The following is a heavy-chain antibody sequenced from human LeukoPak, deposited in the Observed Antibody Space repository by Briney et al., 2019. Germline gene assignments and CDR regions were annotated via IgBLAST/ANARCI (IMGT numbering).Heavy chain of an antibody. CDR2: ISTSSYT. CDR1: GFTFSDYY. Sequence: PGGSLRLSCAASGFTFSDYYMSWIRQAPGKGLEWVSYISTSSYTDYADSVQGRFTISRDNARKSLYLQMNSLRAEDTAVHYCARGHYALEVWGQRTTVTVSS. V-gene: IGHV3-11*06. CDR3: ARGHYALEV. J-gene: IGHJ6*02.